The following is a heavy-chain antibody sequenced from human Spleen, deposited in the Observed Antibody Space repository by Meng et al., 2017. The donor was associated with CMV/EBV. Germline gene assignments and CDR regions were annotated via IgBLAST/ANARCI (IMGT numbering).Heavy chain of an antibody. CDR1: GGSVSSGSYY. CDR2: IYYSGST. Sequence: VSGGSVSSGSYYWSWIRQPPGKGLEWIGYIYYSGSTNYNPSLKSRVTISVDTSKNQFSLKLSSVTAADTAVYYCARGWGYSSSFLDYWGQGTLVTVSS. V-gene: IGHV4-61*01. J-gene: IGHJ4*02. CDR3: ARGWGYSSSFLDY. D-gene: IGHD6-6*01.